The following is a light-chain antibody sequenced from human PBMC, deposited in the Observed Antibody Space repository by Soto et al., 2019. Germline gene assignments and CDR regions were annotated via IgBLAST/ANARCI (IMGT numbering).Light chain of an antibody. CDR2: GVT. CDR3: SSYTSASTLLYL. J-gene: IGLJ1*01. V-gene: IGLV2-14*01. CDR1: SSDVGGYNY. Sequence: QSALTQPASVSGSHGQSITISCTGTSSDVGGYNYVSWYQQHPGIAPKLLIYGVTNRPSGVSPRFSGSKSGNTASLTISGLQAEDEADYHCSSYTSASTLLYLFGTGTKVTVL.